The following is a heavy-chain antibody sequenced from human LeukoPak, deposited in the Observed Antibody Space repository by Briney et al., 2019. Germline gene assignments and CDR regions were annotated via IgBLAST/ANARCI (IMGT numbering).Heavy chain of an antibody. V-gene: IGHV3-74*01. CDR3: ARRSIAVAGPFDY. D-gene: IGHD6-19*01. Sequence: GGSLRLSCAASGFTFSNYTMNWVRQAPGKGLVWVSRINSDGSSTSYADSVKGRFTISRDNAKNSLYLQMNSLRAEDTAVYYCARRSIAVAGPFDYWGQGTLVTVSS. CDR1: GFTFSNYT. J-gene: IGHJ4*02. CDR2: INSDGSST.